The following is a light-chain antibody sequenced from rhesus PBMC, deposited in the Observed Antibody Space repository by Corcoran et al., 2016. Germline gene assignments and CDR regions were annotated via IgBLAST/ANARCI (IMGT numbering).Light chain of an antibody. Sequence: DIQMTQSPSSLSASVGDTVTITCRASQSISSWLDWYQQKPGKAPKLLIYKASSLQSGVPSRFSGSGSVPYFTLTISSLQPEDFAAYYCLRYSSSPTWTFGQGTKVEIK. CDR2: KAS. V-gene: IGKV1-22*01. CDR3: LRYSSSPTWT. CDR1: QSISSW. J-gene: IGKJ1*01.